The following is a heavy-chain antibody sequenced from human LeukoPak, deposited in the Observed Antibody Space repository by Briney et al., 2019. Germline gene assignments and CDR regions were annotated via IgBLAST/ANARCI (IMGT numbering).Heavy chain of an antibody. Sequence: SETLSLTCAVYGGSFSGYYWSWIRQPPGKGLEGIGEINHSGSTNYNPSLKSRVTISVDTSKNQFSLKLSSVTAADTAVYYCARSPLYPIIAARSRYYYYMDVWGKGTTVTVSS. CDR3: ARSPLYPIIAARSRYYYYMDV. J-gene: IGHJ6*03. D-gene: IGHD6-6*01. CDR2: INHSGST. V-gene: IGHV4-34*01. CDR1: GGSFSGYY.